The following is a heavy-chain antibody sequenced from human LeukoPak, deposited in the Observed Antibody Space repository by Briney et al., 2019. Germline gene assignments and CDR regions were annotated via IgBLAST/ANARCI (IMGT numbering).Heavy chain of an antibody. D-gene: IGHD6-19*01. CDR2: ISTRNTYI. V-gene: IGHV3-21*01. CDR1: GFTFSTYT. Sequence: GGSLRLSCAASGFTFSTYTMNWVRQAPGKGLEWVSSISTRNTYIYYADSVKGRFTISRDNANNSLFLQMNNLTAADTAVYYCARAIAVTGGRVDYWGQGTLVTVSS. CDR3: ARAIAVTGGRVDY. J-gene: IGHJ4*02.